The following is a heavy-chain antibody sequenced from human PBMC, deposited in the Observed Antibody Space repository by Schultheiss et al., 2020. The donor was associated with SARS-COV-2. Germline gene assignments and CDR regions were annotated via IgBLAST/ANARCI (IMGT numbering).Heavy chain of an antibody. J-gene: IGHJ4*02. Sequence: GESLKISCKASGYTFTSYDINWVRQATGQGLEWMGWMNPNSGNTGYAQKFQGRVTMTRNTSISTAYMELSSLRSEDTAVYYCASHVDFWSGYYGWGQGTLVTVSS. CDR3: ASHVDFWSGYYG. CDR1: GYTFTSYD. D-gene: IGHD3-3*01. V-gene: IGHV1-8*01. CDR2: MNPNSGNT.